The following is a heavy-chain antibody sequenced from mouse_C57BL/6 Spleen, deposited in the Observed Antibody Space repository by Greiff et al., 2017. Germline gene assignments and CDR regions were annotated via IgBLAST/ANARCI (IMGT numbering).Heavy chain of an antibody. CDR1: GYTFTSYW. Sequence: QVQLQQPGAELVKPGASVKMSCKASGYTFTSYWITWVKQRPGQGLEWIGDISPGSGSTNYNEKFKSKATLTVDTSSSTAYMQLSSLTSEDSAVYYCARLKDYDGYYNYWGQGTTLTVSS. CDR3: ARLKDYDGYYNY. J-gene: IGHJ2*01. D-gene: IGHD2-3*01. CDR2: ISPGSGST. V-gene: IGHV1-55*01.